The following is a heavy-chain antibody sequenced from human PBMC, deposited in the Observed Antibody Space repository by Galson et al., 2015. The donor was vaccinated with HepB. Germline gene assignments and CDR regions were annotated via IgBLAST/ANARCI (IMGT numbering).Heavy chain of an antibody. Sequence: SLRLSCAASGFTFSSYGMHWVRQAPGKGLEWVAVISYDGSNKYYADSVKGRFTISRDNSKNTLYLQMNSLRAEDTAVYYCAKDQGTQEGDAFDIWGQGTMVTVSS. CDR2: ISYDGSNK. J-gene: IGHJ3*02. CDR3: AKDQGTQEGDAFDI. CDR1: GFTFSSYG. V-gene: IGHV3-30*18.